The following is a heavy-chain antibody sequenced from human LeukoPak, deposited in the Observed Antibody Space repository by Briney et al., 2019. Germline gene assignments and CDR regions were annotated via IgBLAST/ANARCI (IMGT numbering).Heavy chain of an antibody. J-gene: IGHJ4*02. CDR3: AREIGPIQLHLWGSAFDY. CDR2: INPSGRST. Sequence: ASVKVSCKASGYTFTNYYIHWVRQAPGQGLEWMGIINPSGRSTSYAQKFQGRVAMTRDTSTSTVYMELSSLRSEDTAVYYCAREIGPIQLHLWGSAFDYWGQGTLVTVSS. V-gene: IGHV1-46*01. D-gene: IGHD5-18*01. CDR1: GYTFTNYY.